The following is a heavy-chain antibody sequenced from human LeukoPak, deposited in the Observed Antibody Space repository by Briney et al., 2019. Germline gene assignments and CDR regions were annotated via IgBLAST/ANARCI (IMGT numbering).Heavy chain of an antibody. CDR2: FDPEDGEI. CDR3: ARDGGYDSSGYYDDY. Sequence: ASVKVSCKVSGYTLIELSMHWVRQAPGKGLEWVGGFDPEDGEIIYAQKSQGRVTMTEDTPTDTAYMELSSLRSEDTAVYYCARDGGYDSSGYYDDYWGQGTLVTVSS. D-gene: IGHD3-22*01. CDR1: GYTLIELS. V-gene: IGHV1-24*01. J-gene: IGHJ4*02.